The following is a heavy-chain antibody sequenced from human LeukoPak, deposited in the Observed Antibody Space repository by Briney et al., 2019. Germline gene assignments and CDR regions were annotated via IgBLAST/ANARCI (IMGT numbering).Heavy chain of an antibody. D-gene: IGHD3-16*01. V-gene: IGHV3-7*05. CDR1: GFTFSRFW. J-gene: IGHJ3*02. CDR2: IDQSGGRN. CDR3: ARDVEGGTFDI. Sequence: GGSLRLSCAATGFTFSRFWMNWVRQAPGRGLEWVANIDQSGGRNNYVDSVKGRFTISRDNAKNSLFLEMSSLRADDTAVYFCARDVEGGTFDIWGQGTTVTVSS.